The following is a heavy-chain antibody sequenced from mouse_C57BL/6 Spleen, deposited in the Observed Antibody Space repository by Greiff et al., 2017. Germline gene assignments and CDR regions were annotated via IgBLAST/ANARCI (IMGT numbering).Heavy chain of an antibody. CDR2: ISDGGSYT. Sequence: EVHLVESGGGLVKPGGSLKLSCAASGFTFSSYAMSWVRQTPEKRLEWVATISDGGSYTYYPDNVKGRFTISRDNAKNNLYLQMSHLKSEDTAMYYCARDLSSSGDFDVWGTGTTVTVSS. V-gene: IGHV5-4*01. J-gene: IGHJ1*03. CDR3: ARDLSSSGDFDV. CDR1: GFTFSSYA. D-gene: IGHD1-1*01.